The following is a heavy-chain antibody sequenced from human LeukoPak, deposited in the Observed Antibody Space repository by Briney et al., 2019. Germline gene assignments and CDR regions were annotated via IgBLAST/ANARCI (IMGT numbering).Heavy chain of an antibody. CDR1: GFTFSDFW. D-gene: IGHD3-10*01. Sequence: PGGSLRLSCAASGFTFSDFWMNWVRQAPGKGLEWVANIKQDGSEKYYVDSVKGRFTISRDNAKNSLYLQMNSLRAEDTAVYYCARCQFGLYMDVWGKGTTVTVSS. J-gene: IGHJ6*03. CDR2: IKQDGSEK. CDR3: ARCQFGLYMDV. V-gene: IGHV3-7*01.